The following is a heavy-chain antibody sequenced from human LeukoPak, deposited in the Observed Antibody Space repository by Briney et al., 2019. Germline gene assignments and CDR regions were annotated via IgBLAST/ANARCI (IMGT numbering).Heavy chain of an antibody. V-gene: IGHV4-34*01. CDR1: GGSFSGYY. CDR2: INHSGST. J-gene: IGHJ3*02. CDR3: ARGPPTRFGI. Sequence: SETLSLTCAVYGGSFSGYYWSWIRQPPGKGLEWIGEINHSGSTNYNPSLKSRVTISVDTSKNQFSLKLSSVTAADTAVYYCARGPPTRFGIWGQGTMVTVSS.